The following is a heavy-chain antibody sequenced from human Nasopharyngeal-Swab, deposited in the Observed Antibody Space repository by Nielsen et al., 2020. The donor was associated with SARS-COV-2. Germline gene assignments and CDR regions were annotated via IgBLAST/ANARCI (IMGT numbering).Heavy chain of an antibody. Sequence: WILKPPGKGLEWVSVIYSGGSTYYADSVKGRFTISRDNSKNTLYLQMNSLRAEDTAVYYCARDQYGDYGDYWGQGTLVTVSS. CDR2: IYSGGST. CDR3: ARDQYGDYGDY. V-gene: IGHV3-53*01. J-gene: IGHJ4*02. D-gene: IGHD4-17*01.